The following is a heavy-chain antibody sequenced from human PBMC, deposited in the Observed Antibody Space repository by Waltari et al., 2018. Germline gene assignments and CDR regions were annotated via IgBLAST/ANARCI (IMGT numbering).Heavy chain of an antibody. D-gene: IGHD1-26*01. CDR1: GGTFSSYA. CDR3: ARQGAMDALDI. Sequence: QVQLVQSGAEVKKPGSSVKVSCKASGGTFSSYAIRWVRQAPGKGVEWRGGRSTNLGKENYEQKIKGRGRITTDEATRTAYMEVSSVRSEDTAVDDCARQGAMDALDIWGQGTMVTVSS. CDR2: RSTNLGKE. V-gene: IGHV1-69*05. J-gene: IGHJ3*02.